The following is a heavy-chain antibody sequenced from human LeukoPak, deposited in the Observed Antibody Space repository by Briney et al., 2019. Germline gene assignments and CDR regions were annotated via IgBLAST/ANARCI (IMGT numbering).Heavy chain of an antibody. CDR1: GFTFSSYS. V-gene: IGHV3-21*01. CDR3: AREGPDYGDYGGAFDI. D-gene: IGHD4-17*01. Sequence: SGGSLRLSCAASGFTFSSYSMNWVRQAPGKGLEWVSSISSSSSYIYYADSVKGRFTISRDNAKNSLYLQMNSLRAEDTAVYYCAREGPDYGDYGGAFDIWGQGTMVTVSS. J-gene: IGHJ3*02. CDR2: ISSSSSYI.